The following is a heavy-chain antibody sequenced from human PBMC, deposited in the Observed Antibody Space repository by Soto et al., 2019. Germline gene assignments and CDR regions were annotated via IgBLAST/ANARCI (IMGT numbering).Heavy chain of an antibody. Sequence: QVQLVQSGAEVKKPGASVKVSCKASGYTFTSYAMHWVRQAPGQRLEWMGWINAGNGNTKYSQQLQGRVTITRDTSASTAYMELSSLRSEDTAVYYCAKSIVVVTAADYWGQGTLVNVSS. CDR1: GYTFTSYA. V-gene: IGHV1-3*01. CDR2: INAGNGNT. J-gene: IGHJ4*02. CDR3: AKSIVVVTAADY. D-gene: IGHD2-21*02.